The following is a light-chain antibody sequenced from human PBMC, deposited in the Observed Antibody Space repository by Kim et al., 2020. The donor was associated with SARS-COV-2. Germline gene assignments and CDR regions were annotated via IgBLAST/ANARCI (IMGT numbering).Light chain of an antibody. J-gene: IGKJ4*01. Sequence: EIVMTKSPATLSVSPGERATLSCRASQSVSSKLAWYQQKPGQAPRLLIYGASTRATGIPARVSGSGSGTEFTLTISSLQSEDFAVYYCQQYNNWPLTFGGGTKVDIK. CDR2: GAS. CDR3: QQYNNWPLT. CDR1: QSVSSK. V-gene: IGKV3-15*01.